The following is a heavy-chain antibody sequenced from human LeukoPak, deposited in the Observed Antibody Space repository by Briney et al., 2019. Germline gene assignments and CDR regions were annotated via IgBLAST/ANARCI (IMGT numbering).Heavy chain of an antibody. D-gene: IGHD6-13*01. CDR2: IYYSGST. CDR3: ARSAAGTLETYYFDY. CDR1: GGSISSGGYS. Sequence: SETLSLTCTVSGGSISSGGYSWSWLRQHPGKGLEWIGYIYYSGSTYYNPSLKSRVTISVDTSKNQFSLKLSSVTAADTAVYYCARSAAGTLETYYFDYWGQGTLVTVSS. J-gene: IGHJ4*02. V-gene: IGHV4-31*03.